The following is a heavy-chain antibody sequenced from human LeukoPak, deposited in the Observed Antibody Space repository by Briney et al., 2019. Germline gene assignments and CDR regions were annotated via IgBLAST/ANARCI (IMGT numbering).Heavy chain of an antibody. V-gene: IGHV4-34*01. J-gene: IGHJ4*02. D-gene: IGHD5-18*01. CDR1: GGSLGGYY. Sequence: SESRSLARAVYGGSLGGYYWSWIRQPPGKWLEWVGEIIHSGSTNYNPSFKSRVTLSVDTSKNQFSLKLSSVTAADTAVYYCARGSTAMVFWGQGTLVTASS. CDR3: ARGSTAMVF. CDR2: IIHSGST.